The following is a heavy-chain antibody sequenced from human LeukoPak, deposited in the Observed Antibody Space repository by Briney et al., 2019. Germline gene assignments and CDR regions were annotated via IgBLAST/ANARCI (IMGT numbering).Heavy chain of an antibody. CDR3: AGGGGLDV. Sequence: GGSLRLSCTASGFTFSSYWMNWARQAPGKGLEWVASINHNGNVNYYVDSVKGRFTISRDNAKNSLYLQMSNLRAEDTAVYFCAGGGGLDVWGQGATVTVSS. CDR1: GFTFSSYW. V-gene: IGHV3-7*03. J-gene: IGHJ6*02. D-gene: IGHD3-16*01. CDR2: INHNGNVN.